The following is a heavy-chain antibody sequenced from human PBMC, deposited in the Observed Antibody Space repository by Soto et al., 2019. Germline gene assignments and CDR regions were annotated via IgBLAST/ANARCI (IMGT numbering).Heavy chain of an antibody. D-gene: IGHD1-1*01. CDR3: ARGNMDV. Sequence: GGSLRLSCAASGFTFSLFTTHWVRQAPGKGLEWVAVVSNDGINKYYADSVKGRFTISRDNSKNTLYLQMNSLRGEDTAVYYCARGNMDVWGQGTTVTVSS. J-gene: IGHJ6*02. V-gene: IGHV3-30-3*01. CDR2: VSNDGINK. CDR1: GFTFSLFT.